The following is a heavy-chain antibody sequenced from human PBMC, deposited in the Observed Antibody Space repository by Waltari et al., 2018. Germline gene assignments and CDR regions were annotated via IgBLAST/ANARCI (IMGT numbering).Heavy chain of an antibody. CDR1: GGSSNDYY. CDR3: ARGDLHYGSSGFFY. D-gene: IGHD3-22*01. V-gene: IGHV4-34*01. Sequence: QVQLHQWGAGLLKPSETLSLTCGVSGGSSNDYYWTWIRQPPGKGLEWIGEIHHSGTTDYNPSLNSRLTMSVDTSKKQISLKMSSVTAADTAVYYCARGDLHYGSSGFFYWGQGALVTVSS. CDR2: IHHSGTT. J-gene: IGHJ4*02.